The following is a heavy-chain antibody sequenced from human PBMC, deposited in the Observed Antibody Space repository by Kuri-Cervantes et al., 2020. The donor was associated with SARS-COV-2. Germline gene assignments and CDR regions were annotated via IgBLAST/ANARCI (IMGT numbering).Heavy chain of an antibody. D-gene: IGHD3-22*01. CDR1: GFTFSSYA. V-gene: IGHV3-30*01. CDR3: AKASAPYYYDSSGYYPGYFDL. Sequence: GESLKISCAASGFTFSSYAMHWVRQAPGKGLEWVAVISYDGSNKYYADSVRGRFTISRDNSKNTLYLQMNSLRAEDAAVYYCAKASAPYYYDSSGYYPGYFDLWGRGTLVTVSS. CDR2: ISYDGSNK. J-gene: IGHJ2*01.